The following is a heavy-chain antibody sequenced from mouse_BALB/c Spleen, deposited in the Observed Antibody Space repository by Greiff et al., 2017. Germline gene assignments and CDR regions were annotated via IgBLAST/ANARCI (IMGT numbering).Heavy chain of an antibody. V-gene: IGHV1-5*01. J-gene: IGHJ2*01. CDR2: IYPGNSDT. Sequence: EVKLVESGTVLARPGASVKMSCKASGYTFTSYWMHWVKQRPGQGLEWIGAIYPGNSDTSYNQKFKGKAKLTAVTSTSTAYMELSSLTNEDSAVYYCTREGIHPRYFDYWGQGTTLTVSS. CDR3: TREGIHPRYFDY. CDR1: GYTFTSYW.